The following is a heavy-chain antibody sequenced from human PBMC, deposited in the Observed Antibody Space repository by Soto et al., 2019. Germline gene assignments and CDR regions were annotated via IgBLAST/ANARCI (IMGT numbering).Heavy chain of an antibody. CDR1: GFTFSSYA. J-gene: IGHJ4*02. CDR2: ISGSGGST. CDR3: ARRGSGSYYDY. D-gene: IGHD1-26*01. V-gene: IGHV3-23*01. Sequence: VQLLESGGGLVQPGGSLRLSCAASGFTFSSYAMRWVRQAPVKGLEWVSAISGSGGSTYYADSVKGRFTISRDNSKNTLYLQMNSRRAEDTAVYYCARRGSGSYYDYWGQGTLVTVSS.